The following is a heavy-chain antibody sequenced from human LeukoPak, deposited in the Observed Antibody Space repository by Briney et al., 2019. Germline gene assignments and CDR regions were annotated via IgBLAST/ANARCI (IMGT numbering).Heavy chain of an antibody. CDR2: IYYSGST. CDR1: GGSISSGSYY. J-gene: IGHJ2*01. Sequence: SETLSLTCTVSGGSISSGSYYWGWIRQPPGKGLEWIGTIYYSGSTYYNPSLKSRVTISVDTSKNQFSLKLSSVTAADTAVYYCARRVTIFGVVIMNEYFDLWGRGTLVTVSS. CDR3: ARRVTIFGVVIMNEYFDL. D-gene: IGHD3-3*01. V-gene: IGHV4-39*01.